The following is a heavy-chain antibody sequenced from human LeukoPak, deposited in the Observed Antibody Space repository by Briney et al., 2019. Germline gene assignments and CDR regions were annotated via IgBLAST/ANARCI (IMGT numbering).Heavy chain of an antibody. Sequence: GRSLRLSCAASGFTFDDYAMHWVRQAPGKGLEWVSGISWNSGSIGYADSVKGRFTISRDNAKNSLYLQMNSLRADDTAVYYCASPSRTGAAFDYWGQGTLVTVSS. CDR2: ISWNSGSI. CDR1: GFTFDDYA. J-gene: IGHJ4*02. CDR3: ASPSRTGAAFDY. D-gene: IGHD7-27*01. V-gene: IGHV3-9*01.